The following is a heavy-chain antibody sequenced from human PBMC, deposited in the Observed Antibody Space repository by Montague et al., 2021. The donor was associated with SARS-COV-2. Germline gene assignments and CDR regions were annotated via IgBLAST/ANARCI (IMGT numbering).Heavy chain of an antibody. D-gene: IGHD3-10*01. J-gene: IGHJ4*02. CDR2: MSYDGSNK. Sequence: SLRLSCAASGLTFSSYGMHWVRQAPGKGLEWVAVMSYDGSNKYYADSVKGRFTISRDNSKNTLYLQMNSLRVEDTAVYYCARGSYLSGFDYWGQGTLVTVSS. CDR3: ARGSYLSGFDY. V-gene: IGHV3-30-3*01. CDR1: GLTFSSYG.